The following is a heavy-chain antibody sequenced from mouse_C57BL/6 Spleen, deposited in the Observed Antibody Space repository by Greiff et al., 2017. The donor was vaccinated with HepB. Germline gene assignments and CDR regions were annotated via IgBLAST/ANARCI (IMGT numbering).Heavy chain of an antibody. CDR3: ARVYRAYGYGDHYAMDY. Sequence: VQLQQPGTELVKPGASVKLSCKASGYTFTSYWMHWVKQRPGQGLEWIGNINPSNGGTNYNEKFKSKATLTVDKSSSTAYMQRSSLTSEDSAVYYCARVYRAYGYGDHYAMDYWGQGTSVTVSS. CDR2: INPSNGGT. J-gene: IGHJ4*01. V-gene: IGHV1-53*01. CDR1: GYTFTSYW. D-gene: IGHD2-2*01.